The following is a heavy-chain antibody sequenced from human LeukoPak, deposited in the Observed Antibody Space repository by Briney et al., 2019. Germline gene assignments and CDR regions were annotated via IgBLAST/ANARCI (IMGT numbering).Heavy chain of an antibody. CDR2: ISGSGGST. CDR1: GSTFSSYG. J-gene: IGHJ4*02. V-gene: IGHV3-21*01. D-gene: IGHD3-22*01. Sequence: GGTLRLSCAASGSTFSSYGMSWVRQAPGKGLEWVSAISGSGGSTYYADSVKGRFTISRDNAKNSLYLQMSSLRAEDTAVYYCARAADSSGYLLAYLDYWGQGTLVTVSS. CDR3: ARAADSSGYLLAYLDY.